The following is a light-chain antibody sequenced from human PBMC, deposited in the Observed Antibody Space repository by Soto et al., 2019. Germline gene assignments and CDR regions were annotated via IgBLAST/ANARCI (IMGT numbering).Light chain of an antibody. CDR1: SSNIGAGYD. CDR3: QSYDSSLSGV. CDR2: GNS. V-gene: IGLV1-40*01. J-gene: IGLJ3*02. Sequence: QSVLTQPPSVSGAPGQRVTISCTGSSSNIGAGYDVHWYQQLPGTAPKPLIHGNSNRPSGVPDRFSGSKSGTSASLAITGLQAEDEADYYCQSYDSSLSGVFGGGTKLTVL.